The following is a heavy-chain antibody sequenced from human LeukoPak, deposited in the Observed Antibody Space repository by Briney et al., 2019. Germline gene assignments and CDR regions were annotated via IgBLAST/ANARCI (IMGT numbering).Heavy chain of an antibody. D-gene: IGHD3-16*02. J-gene: IGHJ6*02. Sequence: SETLSLTCAVYGGSFSGYYWSWIRQPPGKGLEWIGEINHSGSTNYNPSLKSRVTISVDTSKNRFSLKLSSVTAADTAVYYCARGNDYVWGSYRYSPLYYYYYGMDVWGQGTTVTVSS. CDR1: GGSFSGYY. CDR3: ARGNDYVWGSYRYSPLYYYYYGMDV. V-gene: IGHV4-34*01. CDR2: INHSGST.